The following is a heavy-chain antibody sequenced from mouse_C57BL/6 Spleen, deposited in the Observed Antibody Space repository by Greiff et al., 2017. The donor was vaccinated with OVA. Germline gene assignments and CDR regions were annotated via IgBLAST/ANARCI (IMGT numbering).Heavy chain of an antibody. Sequence: VQLQQSGAELVRPGASVKLSCTASGFNIKDDYMHWVKQRPEQGLEWIGWIDPENGDTEYASKFQGKATITADTSSNTAYLQLSSLTSEDTAVYYCTKGGSTGKAMDYWGQGTSVTVSS. D-gene: IGHD4-1*02. V-gene: IGHV14-4*01. CDR3: TKGGSTGKAMDY. J-gene: IGHJ4*01. CDR1: GFNIKDDY. CDR2: IDPENGDT.